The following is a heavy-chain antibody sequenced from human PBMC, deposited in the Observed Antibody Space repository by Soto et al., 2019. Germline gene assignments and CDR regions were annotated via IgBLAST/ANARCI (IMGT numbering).Heavy chain of an antibody. CDR2: MYYSGST. D-gene: IGHD6-13*01. J-gene: IGHJ4*02. V-gene: IGHV4-31*03. CDR3: ARGYRQSGYSSSWVFDY. CDR1: GGSINRGGYY. Sequence: QVQLRESGPGLVKPSQTLSLTCTVSGGSINRGGYYWNWIRQHPGKGLEWIGYMYYSGSTYYNPFLRCRVIITADTSEKHFSLKLSSVTAADTAVYFCARGYRQSGYSSSWVFDYWGQGTLVNVSS.